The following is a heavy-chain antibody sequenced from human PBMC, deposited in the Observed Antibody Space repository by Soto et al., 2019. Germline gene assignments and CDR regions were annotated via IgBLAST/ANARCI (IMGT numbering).Heavy chain of an antibody. J-gene: IGHJ5*02. CDR2: VYHTGDT. V-gene: IGHV4-4*02. CDR3: AREVVTAVWNNYFGP. D-gene: IGHD2-21*02. CDR1: GGTVASSHW. Sequence: SETLSLTCGVSGGTVASSHWWSWVRQSPGGGLEWIGNVYHTGDTNLNPSLQRRVSISVDKSNNQFSLRLNSLTAADTAVYFCAREVVTAVWNNYFGPLRPGTLVTVFS.